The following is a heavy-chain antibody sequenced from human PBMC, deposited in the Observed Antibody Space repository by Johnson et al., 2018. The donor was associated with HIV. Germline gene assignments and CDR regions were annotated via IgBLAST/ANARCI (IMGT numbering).Heavy chain of an antibody. J-gene: IGHJ3*02. V-gene: IGHV3-7*05. Sequence: VQLVESGGGLVQPGGSLRLSCAASGFTFSSYWMSWVRQAPGKGLEWVANIKQDGREKYYVDSVKGRFTISRDNAKNSLYLQMNSLRAEDTAVYYCARVLFNFWSGYSDAFDIWGQGTMVTVSS. CDR2: IKQDGREK. CDR3: ARVLFNFWSGYSDAFDI. D-gene: IGHD3-3*01. CDR1: GFTFSSYW.